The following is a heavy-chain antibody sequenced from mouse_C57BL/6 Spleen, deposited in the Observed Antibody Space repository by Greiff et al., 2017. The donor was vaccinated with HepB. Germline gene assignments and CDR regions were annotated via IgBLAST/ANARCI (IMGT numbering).Heavy chain of an antibody. CDR3: ARPGDYYGHWYFDV. Sequence: QIQLQQSGAELARPGASVKLSCKASGYTFTSYGISWVKQRTGQGLEWIGEIYPRSGNTYYNEKFKGKATLTADKSSSTAYMELRSLTSEDSAVYFCARPGDYYGHWYFDVWGTGTTVTVSS. J-gene: IGHJ1*03. D-gene: IGHD1-1*01. CDR1: GYTFTSYG. CDR2: IYPRSGNT. V-gene: IGHV1-81*01.